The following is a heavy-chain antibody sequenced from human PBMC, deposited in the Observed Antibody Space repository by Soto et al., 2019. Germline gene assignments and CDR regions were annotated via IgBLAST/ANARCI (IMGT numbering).Heavy chain of an antibody. D-gene: IGHD5-18*01. CDR2: LIAMLGTP. CDR3: ARGAMANFDY. Sequence: ASVKVSCKASGGTFGSHGIAWVRQAPGQGLEWMGGLIAMLGTPTYARKVQGRATITADESLTSSYLELRSLRSEDTTVYFCARGAMANFDYWGQGTVVTVSS. V-gene: IGHV1-69*13. CDR1: GGTFGSHG. J-gene: IGHJ4*02.